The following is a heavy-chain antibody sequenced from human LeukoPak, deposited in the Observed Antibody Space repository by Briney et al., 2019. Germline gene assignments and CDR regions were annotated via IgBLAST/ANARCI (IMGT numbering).Heavy chain of an antibody. V-gene: IGHV3-30*18. D-gene: IGHD3-10*01. J-gene: IGHJ5*02. Sequence: GGSLRLSCAASGFTFSSYVMHWVRQAPGKGLEWVAVISYDGSNKYYADSVKGRFTISRDNSKNTLYLQMNSLRAEDTAVYYCAKDRDYYGSGSYYNSNWFDPWGQGTLVTVSS. CDR2: ISYDGSNK. CDR1: GFTFSSYV. CDR3: AKDRDYYGSGSYYNSNWFDP.